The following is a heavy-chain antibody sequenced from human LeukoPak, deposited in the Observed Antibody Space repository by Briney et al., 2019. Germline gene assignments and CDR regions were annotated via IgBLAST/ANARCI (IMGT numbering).Heavy chain of an antibody. V-gene: IGHV3-21*01. CDR3: ARDGGSGSYYNDWFDP. Sequence: KSGRSLRLSCAASGFTFSSYSMNWVRQAPGKGLEWVSSISSSSSYIYYADSVKGRFTISRDNAKNSLYLQMNSLRAEDTAVYYCARDGGSGSYYNDWFDPWGQGTLVTVSS. CDR2: ISSSSSYI. J-gene: IGHJ5*02. D-gene: IGHD3-10*01. CDR1: GFTFSSYS.